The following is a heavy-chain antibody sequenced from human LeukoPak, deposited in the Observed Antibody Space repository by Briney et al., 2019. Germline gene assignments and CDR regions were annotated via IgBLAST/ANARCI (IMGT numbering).Heavy chain of an antibody. Sequence: ASVKVSCKVSGYTLTELSVHWVRQAPGKGLEWMGGFDPEDGETIYAQKFQGRVTMTEDTSTDTAYMELSSLRSEDTAVYYCATVGPSQWLVLDYWGQGTLVTVSS. CDR1: GYTLTELS. J-gene: IGHJ4*02. D-gene: IGHD6-19*01. V-gene: IGHV1-24*01. CDR2: FDPEDGET. CDR3: ATVGPSQWLVLDY.